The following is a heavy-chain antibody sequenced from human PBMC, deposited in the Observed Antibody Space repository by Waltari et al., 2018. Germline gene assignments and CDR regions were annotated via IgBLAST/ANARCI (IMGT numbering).Heavy chain of an antibody. V-gene: IGHV1-69*01. CDR1: GGTFSNFA. Sequence: QVQLVQSGAEVKKPGSSVKVSCKVSGGTFSNFAISWVRQAPGQGLEWMGGIIPKFGAASYAQGFQDRVTITADGSTTTVYMDVTSLRSDDTAVYYCATVRAAHPYWGQGTLVTVSS. CDR2: IIPKFGAA. CDR3: ATVRAAHPY. J-gene: IGHJ4*02.